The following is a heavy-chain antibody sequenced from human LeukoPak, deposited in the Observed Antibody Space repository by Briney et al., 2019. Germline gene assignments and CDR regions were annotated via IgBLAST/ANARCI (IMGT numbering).Heavy chain of an antibody. D-gene: IGHD4-17*01. CDR1: GGSISSYY. Sequence: PSETLSLTSTGSGGSISSYYWSWIRQPAGKGLEWIRRIYTSGTTHYNPSLKSRVTMSVDTSKNQFSLKLSSVTAADTAVYYCARLSTVTTSFDYWGQGTLVTVSS. CDR3: ARLSTVTTSFDY. J-gene: IGHJ4*02. V-gene: IGHV4-4*07. CDR2: IYTSGTT.